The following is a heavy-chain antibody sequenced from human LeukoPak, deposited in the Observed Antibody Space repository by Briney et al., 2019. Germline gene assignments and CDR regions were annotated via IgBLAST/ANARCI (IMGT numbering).Heavy chain of an antibody. CDR3: ARDGPAQMVDFDY. V-gene: IGHV1-2*02. CDR2: IYPYTGAT. Sequence: ASVKVSCKASGYTFSGTGWYLYWLRQAPGQGLECMGWIYPYTGATHYAQKFQGRVAMTRDTSISTTYMELSRLRPDDTAVYYCARDGPAQMVDFDYWGQGTLVTVSS. J-gene: IGHJ4*02. D-gene: IGHD3-10*01. CDR1: GYTFSGTGWY.